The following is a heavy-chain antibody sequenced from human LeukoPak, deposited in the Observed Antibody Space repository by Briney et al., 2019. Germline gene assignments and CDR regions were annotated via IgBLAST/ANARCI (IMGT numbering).Heavy chain of an antibody. J-gene: IGHJ4*02. Sequence: GGSLRLSCAASGFTFSSYSMNWVRQAPGKGLEWVSYISSSSSTIYYADSVKGRFTISRDNAKNSLYLQMNSLRAEDTAVYYCARGHLNILTGYHDYWGQGTLVTVSS. CDR2: ISSSSSTI. D-gene: IGHD3-9*01. V-gene: IGHV3-48*04. CDR1: GFTFSSYS. CDR3: ARGHLNILTGYHDY.